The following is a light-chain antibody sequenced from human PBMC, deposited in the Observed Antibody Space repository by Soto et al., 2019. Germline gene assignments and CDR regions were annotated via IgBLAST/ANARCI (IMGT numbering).Light chain of an antibody. Sequence: EIVLPQSPGTLSLSPGERATLSCWTSQSLATNYLAWYQQKHGQAPRLLIYDASRRATGIPDRFSGSGSGTDFTLTISRLEPDDFALYFCQQYDASPWTFGQGTKV. CDR1: QSLATNY. J-gene: IGKJ1*01. CDR2: DAS. V-gene: IGKV3-20*01. CDR3: QQYDASPWT.